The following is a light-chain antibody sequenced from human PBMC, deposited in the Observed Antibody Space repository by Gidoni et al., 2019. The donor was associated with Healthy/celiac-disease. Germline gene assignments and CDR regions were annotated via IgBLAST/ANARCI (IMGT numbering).Light chain of an antibody. CDR1: QSVSSY. Sequence: EIELTKSQATLSLSQGERTTHTCRASQSVSSYLASYQHKPGQAPRLLIYDASNRATRIPATFSGSGSGTDFTLTISSLEPEDFAVYYCQQRSNWPPWTFGQGTKVEIK. CDR3: QQRSNWPPWT. V-gene: IGKV3-11*01. CDR2: DAS. J-gene: IGKJ1*01.